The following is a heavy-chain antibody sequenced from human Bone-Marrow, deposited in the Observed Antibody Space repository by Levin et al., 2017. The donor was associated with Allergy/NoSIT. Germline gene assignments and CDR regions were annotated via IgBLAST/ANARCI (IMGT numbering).Heavy chain of an antibody. J-gene: IGHJ5*02. V-gene: IGHV3-7*01. CDR3: ARATRGSSTSET. D-gene: IGHD6-13*01. Sequence: KGLECVANIKHDGGEEYYVDSVKGRFTISRDNAKNSLYLQMNSLRAEDTAVYYCARATRGSSTSETWGQGTLVTVSS. CDR2: IKHDGGEE.